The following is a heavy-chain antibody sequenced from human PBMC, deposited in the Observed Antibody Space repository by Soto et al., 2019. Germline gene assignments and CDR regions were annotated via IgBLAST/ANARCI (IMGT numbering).Heavy chain of an antibody. CDR1: GYTFTSYY. CDR3: ARDRAIFRVVIRRPSGWFDP. Sequence: ASVKVSCKASGYTFTSYYMHWVRQAPGQGLEWMGIINPSGGSTSYAQKFQGRVTMTRDTSTSTVYMELSSLRSEDTAVYYCARDRAIFRVVIRRPSGWFDPWGQRTLFTVSS. V-gene: IGHV1-46*01. D-gene: IGHD3-3*01. J-gene: IGHJ5*02. CDR2: INPSGGST.